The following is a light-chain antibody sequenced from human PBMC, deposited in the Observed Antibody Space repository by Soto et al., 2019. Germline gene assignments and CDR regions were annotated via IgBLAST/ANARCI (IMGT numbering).Light chain of an antibody. CDR3: QQSYSTPLT. CDR1: QSISSY. V-gene: IGKV1-39*01. CDR2: AAS. Sequence: DIQMTQSPSTLPASVGDRVTITCRASQSISSYLNWYQQKPGKAPKLLIYAASSLQSGVPSRFSGSGSGTDFTLTISSLQPEDFATYYCQQSYSTPLTFGRGTKVDIK. J-gene: IGKJ4*01.